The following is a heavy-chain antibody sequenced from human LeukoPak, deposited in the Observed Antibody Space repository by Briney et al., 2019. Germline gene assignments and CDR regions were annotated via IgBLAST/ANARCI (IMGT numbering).Heavy chain of an antibody. V-gene: IGHV3-21*01. CDR2: ISRTSEST. CDR1: GFSFNTYS. J-gene: IGHJ4*02. Sequence: GGSLRLSCAASGFSFNTYSMTWVRQAPGKGLEWVSIISRTSESTFYADSVKGRFTISRDNAKNSLYLQMNTLRAEDTAVYYCARGSDTAMVLFYYFDYWGQGTLVTVSS. CDR3: ARGSDTAMVLFYYFDY. D-gene: IGHD5-18*01.